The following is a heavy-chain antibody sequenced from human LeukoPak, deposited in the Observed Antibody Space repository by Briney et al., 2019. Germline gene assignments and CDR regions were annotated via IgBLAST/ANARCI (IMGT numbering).Heavy chain of an antibody. CDR3: ATWKSYCSSTSCYSGWFDP. V-gene: IGHV1-24*01. Sequence: GASVKVSCKVSGYTLTELSMHWVRQAPGKGLEWMGGFDPEDGETIYAQKFQGRVTVTEDTSTDTAYMELSSLRSEDTAVYYCATWKSYCSSTSCYSGWFDPWGQGTLVTVSS. CDR2: FDPEDGET. D-gene: IGHD2-2*01. CDR1: GYTLTELS. J-gene: IGHJ5*02.